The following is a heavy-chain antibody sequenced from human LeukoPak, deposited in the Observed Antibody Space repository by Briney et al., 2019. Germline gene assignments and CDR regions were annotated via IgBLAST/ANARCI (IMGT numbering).Heavy chain of an antibody. D-gene: IGHD2-2*01. CDR1: GCSFTSYW. V-gene: IGHV5-51*01. CDR2: IYPGDSDT. J-gene: IGHJ5*02. CDR3: ARHGTDIVVVPAAMGEGWFDP. Sequence: GESLKISCKGSGCSFTSYWIGRVRQMPGKGLEWMGIIYPGDSDTRYSPSFQGQVTISADKSISTAYLQWSSLKASDTAMYYCARHGTDIVVVPAAMGEGWFDPWGQGTLVTVSS.